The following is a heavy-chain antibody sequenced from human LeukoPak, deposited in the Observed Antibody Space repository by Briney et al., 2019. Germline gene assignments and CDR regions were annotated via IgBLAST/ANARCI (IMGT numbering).Heavy chain of an antibody. V-gene: IGHV3-23*01. Sequence: LAGGSLRLSCAASGFTFSSYAMSWVRQAPGKGLEWVSAISGSGGSTYYADSVKGRFTISRDNSKNTLYLQMNSLRAEDTAVYYCAKDYGDYVGVFDYWGQGTLVTVSS. CDR2: ISGSGGST. J-gene: IGHJ4*02. CDR1: GFTFSSYA. D-gene: IGHD4-17*01. CDR3: AKDYGDYVGVFDY.